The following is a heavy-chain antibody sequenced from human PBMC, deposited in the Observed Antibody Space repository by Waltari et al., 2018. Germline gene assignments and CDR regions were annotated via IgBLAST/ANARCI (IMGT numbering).Heavy chain of an antibody. CDR2: IYYSGGT. CDR3: ARDSSSSRYYYYGMDV. CDR1: GGSISSSSYY. J-gene: IGHJ6*02. Sequence: QLQLQESGPGLVKPSETLSLTCTVSGGSISSSSYYWGWIRQPPGKGLEWIGSIYYSGGTYYTPSLKSRVTISVDTSKNQFSRKLSSVTAADTAVYYCARDSSSSRYYYYGMDVWGQGTTVTVSS. V-gene: IGHV4-39*02. D-gene: IGHD6-6*01.